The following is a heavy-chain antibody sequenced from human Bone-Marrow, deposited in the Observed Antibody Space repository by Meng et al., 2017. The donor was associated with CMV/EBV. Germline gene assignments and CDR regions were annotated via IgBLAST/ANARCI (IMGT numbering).Heavy chain of an antibody. CDR1: GYTFTSYD. CDR3: AREPFGKSGDYYYYYGMDV. J-gene: IGHJ6*02. V-gene: IGHV1-8*01. CDR2: MNPNSGNT. D-gene: IGHD3-10*01. Sequence: ASVKVSCKASGYTFTSYDINWVRQATGQGLEWMGWMNPNSGNTGYAQKFQGRVTMTRNTSISTAYMELSSLRSEDTAVYYCAREPFGKSGDYYYYYGMDVWGQGTTVTVSS.